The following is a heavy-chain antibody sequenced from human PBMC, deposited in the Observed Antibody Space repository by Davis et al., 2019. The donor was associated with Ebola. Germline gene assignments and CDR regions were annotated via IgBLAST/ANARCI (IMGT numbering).Heavy chain of an antibody. J-gene: IGHJ4*02. Sequence: LSLTCAASGFSFSAYGMHWVRQAPGKGLEWVALIWYDGSKKYYRDSVNGRFTISRDNSKNTLYLQMNSLRAEDTAVFYCARDRFGSGNYYNGRLDYWGQGALVTVSS. CDR2: IWYDGSKK. CDR3: ARDRFGSGNYYNGRLDY. D-gene: IGHD3-10*01. V-gene: IGHV3-33*01. CDR1: GFSFSAYG.